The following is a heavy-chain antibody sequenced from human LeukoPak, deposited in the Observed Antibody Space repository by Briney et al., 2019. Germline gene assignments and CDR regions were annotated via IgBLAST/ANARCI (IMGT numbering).Heavy chain of an antibody. CDR3: AKDRYSSGWYDAFDI. CDR1: GFTFSSYA. D-gene: IGHD6-19*01. Sequence: AGGSLRLSCAASGFTFSSYAMSWVRQAPGKGLEWVSAISGSGGSTYYADSVKGRFTISRDNSKNTLYLQMNSLRAEDTAVYYCAKDRYSSGWYDAFDIWGQGTMVTVSS. CDR2: ISGSGGST. J-gene: IGHJ3*02. V-gene: IGHV3-23*01.